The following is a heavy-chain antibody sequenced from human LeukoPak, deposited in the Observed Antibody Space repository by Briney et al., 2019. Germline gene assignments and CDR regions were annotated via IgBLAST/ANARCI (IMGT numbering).Heavy chain of an antibody. V-gene: IGHV3-30*02. CDR3: AKDSPPTSEWLPDY. Sequence: GGSLRLSCEASGLTFRSYGMHWVRQAPGKGLEWVAFIRHDGSNKYYADSVKGRFTISRDNSKSALFLRMDTVRADDTAFYYCAKDSPPTSEWLPDYWGQGTLVSISS. CDR1: GLTFRSYG. CDR2: IRHDGSNK. D-gene: IGHD3-3*01. J-gene: IGHJ4*02.